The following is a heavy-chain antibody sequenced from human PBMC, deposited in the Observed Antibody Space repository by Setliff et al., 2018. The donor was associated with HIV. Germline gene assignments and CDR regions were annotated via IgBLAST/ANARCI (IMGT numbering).Heavy chain of an antibody. CDR3: ARSPIRYCSGGSCYSDYYYMDV. J-gene: IGHJ6*03. D-gene: IGHD2-15*01. CDR1: GYSFTSYW. V-gene: IGHV5-51*01. CDR2: IYPGDSDT. Sequence: GESLKISCKGSGYSFTSYWIGWVRQMPGKGLEWMGIIYPGDSDTRYSPSFQGQVTISADKSISTAYLQWSSLKASDTAMYYCARSPIRYCSGGSCYSDYYYMDVWGKGTTVTVSS.